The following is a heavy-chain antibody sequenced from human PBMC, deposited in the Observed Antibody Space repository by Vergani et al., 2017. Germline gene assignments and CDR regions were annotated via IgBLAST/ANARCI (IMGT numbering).Heavy chain of an antibody. Sequence: QVQLVQSGAEVKKPGASVKVSCKASGYTFTSFGISWVRQAPGQGLEWMGWISAYNGNTIYAQKLQGRVTMTTDTSTRTAYMELRSLRSGDTAVYYCARDLGYYYDSSGYYRFDYRGQGTRVTVSS. CDR1: GYTFTSFG. CDR3: ARDLGYYYDSSGYYRFDY. V-gene: IGHV1-18*01. CDR2: ISAYNGNT. J-gene: IGHJ4*02. D-gene: IGHD3-22*01.